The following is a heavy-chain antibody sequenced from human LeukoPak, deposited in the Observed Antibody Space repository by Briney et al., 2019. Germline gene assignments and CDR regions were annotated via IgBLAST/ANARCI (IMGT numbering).Heavy chain of an antibody. CDR1: GGSISSSSYY. D-gene: IGHD5-18*01. J-gene: IGHJ4*02. CDR3: ARGLGAGYSYGPPVRGSRFAY. CDR2: IYYSGST. V-gene: IGHV4-39*01. Sequence: SETLSLTCTVSGGSISSSSYYWGWMRQPPGKGLEWIGSIYYSGSTYANPSLKSRVTISVDTSKNQFSLKLSSVTAADTAVYYCARGLGAGYSYGPPVRGSRFAYWGQGTLVTVSS.